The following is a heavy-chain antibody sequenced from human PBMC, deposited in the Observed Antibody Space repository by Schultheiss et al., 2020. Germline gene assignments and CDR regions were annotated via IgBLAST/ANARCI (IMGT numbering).Heavy chain of an antibody. D-gene: IGHD4-17*01. Sequence: GGSLRLSCAASGFTFSSYGMHWVRQAPGKGLEWVAVISYDGSNKYYADSVKGRFTISRDNSKNTLYLQMNSLRAEDTAVYYCARDETLTVTHFDYWGQGTLVTVSS. V-gene: IGHV3-30*03. CDR3: ARDETLTVTHFDY. CDR2: ISYDGSNK. CDR1: GFTFSSYG. J-gene: IGHJ4*02.